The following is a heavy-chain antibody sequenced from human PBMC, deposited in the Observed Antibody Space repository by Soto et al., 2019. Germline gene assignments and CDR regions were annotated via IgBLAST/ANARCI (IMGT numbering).Heavy chain of an antibody. CDR3: ARDPWARSPRFDN. CDR2: ISYDGSTK. V-gene: IGHV3-30-3*01. Sequence: QVQLVESGVGVVQPGRSLRLSCTASGFTFSSFSLHWVRQAPGKGLEWVGLISYDGSTKYHADSVRGRFTISRDNSKSTLYLQLNSLRTDDTAVYYCARDPWARSPRFDNWGRGTQVTVSS. J-gene: IGHJ5*02. D-gene: IGHD7-27*01. CDR1: GFTFSSFS.